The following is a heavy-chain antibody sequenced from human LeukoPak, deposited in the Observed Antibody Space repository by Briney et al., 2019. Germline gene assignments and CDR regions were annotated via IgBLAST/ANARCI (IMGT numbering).Heavy chain of an antibody. CDR1: GFTFRSYA. V-gene: IGHV3-30*03. CDR3: AREFGHNRWYFDY. D-gene: IGHD5-24*01. J-gene: IGHJ4*02. CDR2: VSADGRTQ. Sequence: PGGSLRLSCEVSGFTFRSYAMSWVRQAPGKGLEWVTVVSADGRTQLYSDSVKGRFTISRDNSLNTLHLQMNSLRTEDTAVYYCAREFGHNRWYFDYWGQGALVTVSS.